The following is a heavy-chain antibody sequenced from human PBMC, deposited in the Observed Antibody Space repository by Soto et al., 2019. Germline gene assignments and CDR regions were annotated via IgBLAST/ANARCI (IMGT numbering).Heavy chain of an antibody. CDR3: ARTAGGRVRGALDI. Sequence: EVLLVESGGGLVQSGGSLRLSCAASTSTFSRYGMNWVRQAPGKGLEWISFISPSGVTIYYADSVRGRFTISRDNSQNTLFLQMDSLMSEDTAVYYCARTAGGRVRGALDIWGQGTMVTVS. CDR1: TSTFSRYG. V-gene: IGHV3-48*01. J-gene: IGHJ3*02. D-gene: IGHD6-13*01. CDR2: ISPSGVTI.